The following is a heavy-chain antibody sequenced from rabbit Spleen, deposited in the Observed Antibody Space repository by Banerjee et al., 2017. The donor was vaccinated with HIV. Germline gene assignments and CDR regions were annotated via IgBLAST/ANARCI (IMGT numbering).Heavy chain of an antibody. CDR2: IYTGNGKT. J-gene: IGHJ4*01. V-gene: IGHV1S40*01. D-gene: IGHD4-2*01. CDR1: GFSFSSGYD. Sequence: QQLVESGGGLVKPGASLTLICTASGFSFSSGYDMSWVRQAPGKGLEWIGFIYTGNGKTYYAGWAKGRFTISKASSTTVTLQMTSLTAADTATYFCARDAGSYPYIDVYFNLWGPGTLVTVS. CDR3: ARDAGSYPYIDVYFNL.